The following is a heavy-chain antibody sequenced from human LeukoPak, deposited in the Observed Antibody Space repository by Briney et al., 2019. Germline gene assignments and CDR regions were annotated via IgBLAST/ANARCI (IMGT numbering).Heavy chain of an antibody. CDR3: ARLVVVSKPFDY. CDR2: IYYSGNT. CDR1: GGSISNYY. Sequence: SETLSLTCTVSGGSISNYYWIWIRQPPGKGLEWVGFIYYSGNTNYNPSLKSRVTISVDMSKNQFSLKLSSVTAADTAVYYCARLVVVSKPFDYWGQGTLVTVSS. J-gene: IGHJ4*02. D-gene: IGHD2-15*01. V-gene: IGHV4-59*12.